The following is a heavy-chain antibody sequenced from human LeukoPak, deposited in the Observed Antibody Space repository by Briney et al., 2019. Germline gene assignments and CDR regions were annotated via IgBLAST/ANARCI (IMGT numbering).Heavy chain of an antibody. J-gene: IGHJ4*02. CDR2: IYSGGST. D-gene: IGHD1-26*01. Sequence: GGSLRLSCAASGFTVSSNYMSWVRQAPGKGLEWVSFIYSGGSTYYADSVKGRFTISRDNSKNTLYLQINSLRAEDTDVYYCARESYAAGFDYWGQGTLVTVSS. V-gene: IGHV3-53*01. CDR3: ARESYAAGFDY. CDR1: GFTVSSNY.